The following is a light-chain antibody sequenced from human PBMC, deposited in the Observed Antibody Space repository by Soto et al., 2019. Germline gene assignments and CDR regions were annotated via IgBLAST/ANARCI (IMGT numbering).Light chain of an antibody. CDR3: CSYAGSSTPPWV. CDR2: EGS. CDR1: SSDVGSYNL. Sequence: QSALTQPASVSGSPGQSITISCTGTSSDVGSYNLVSWYQQHPGKAPKLMIYEGSKRPSGVSNRFSGSKSGNTASLTISGLQAEDDADYYCCSYAGSSTPPWVFGGGTKLTVL. V-gene: IGLV2-23*01. J-gene: IGLJ3*02.